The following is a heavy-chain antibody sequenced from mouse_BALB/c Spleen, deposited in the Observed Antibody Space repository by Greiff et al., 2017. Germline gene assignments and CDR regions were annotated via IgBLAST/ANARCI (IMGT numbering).Heavy chain of an antibody. CDR2: ISSGSSTI. Sequence: EVMLVESGGGLVQPGGSRKLSCAASGFTFSSFGMHWVRQAPEKGLEWVAYISSGSSTIYYADTVKGRFTISRDNPKNTLFLQMTSLRSEDTAMYDCAREGLLRGSAIDDWGEGTSVTVSS. J-gene: IGHJ4*01. D-gene: IGHD2-3*01. V-gene: IGHV5-17*02. CDR3: AREGLLRGSAIDD. CDR1: GFTFSSFG.